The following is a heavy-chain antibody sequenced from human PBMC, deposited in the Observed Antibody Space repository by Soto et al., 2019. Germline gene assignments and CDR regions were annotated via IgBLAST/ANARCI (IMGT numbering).Heavy chain of an antibody. D-gene: IGHD3-22*01. V-gene: IGHV4-59*01. CDR3: ARDRDYDTAFDI. CDR1: GGSISSYY. J-gene: IGHJ3*02. Sequence: SETLSLTCTVSGGSISSYYWSWIRQPPGKGLEWIGYIYYSGSTNYNPSLKSRVTISVDTSKNQFSLKLSSVTAADTAVYYCARDRDYDTAFDIWGQGTMVTVSS. CDR2: IYYSGST.